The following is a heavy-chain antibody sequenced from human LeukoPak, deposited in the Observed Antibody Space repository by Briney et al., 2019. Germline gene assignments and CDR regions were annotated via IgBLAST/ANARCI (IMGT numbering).Heavy chain of an antibody. CDR3: ACSGGSCCAFDY. Sequence: GGSLRLSCAASGFTFSSYTMNWVRQAPGKGLEWVSSISSSSTYIYYADSLKGRFTISRDNAKSSLYLQMNSLRAEDTAVYYCACSGGSCCAFDYWGQGTLVTVSS. CDR1: GFTFSSYT. V-gene: IGHV3-21*01. J-gene: IGHJ4*02. CDR2: ISSSSTYI. D-gene: IGHD2-15*01.